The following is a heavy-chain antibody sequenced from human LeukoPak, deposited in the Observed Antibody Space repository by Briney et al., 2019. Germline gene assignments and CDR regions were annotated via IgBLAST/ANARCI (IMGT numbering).Heavy chain of an antibody. V-gene: IGHV3-21*01. J-gene: IGHJ4*02. CDR1: GFSFDDYA. D-gene: IGHD6-19*01. Sequence: GGSLRLSCAASGFSFDDYAMHWVRQAPGKGLEWVSSIRSSSSYIYYADSLKGRFTISRDNSKNTLYLQMNSLRAEDTAVYYCARILDSAWGELGYWGQGTLVTVSS. CDR2: IRSSSSYI. CDR3: ARILDSAWGELGY.